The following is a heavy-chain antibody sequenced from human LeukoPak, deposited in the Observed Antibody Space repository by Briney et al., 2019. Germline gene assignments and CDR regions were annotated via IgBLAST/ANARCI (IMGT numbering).Heavy chain of an antibody. J-gene: IGHJ4*02. CDR3: ASHSSGSYYEFDY. Sequence: PSETLSLTCTVSGGSISSYYWSWIRQPPGKGLEWIGYIYYSGSTNYNPSLKSRVTISVDTSKNQLSLKLSSVTAADTAVYYCASHSSGSYYEFDYWGQGTLVTVSS. D-gene: IGHD1-26*01. V-gene: IGHV4-59*01. CDR1: GGSISSYY. CDR2: IYYSGST.